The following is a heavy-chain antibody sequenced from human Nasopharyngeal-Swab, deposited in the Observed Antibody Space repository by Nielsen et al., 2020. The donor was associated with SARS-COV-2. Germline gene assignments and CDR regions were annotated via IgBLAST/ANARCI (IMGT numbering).Heavy chain of an antibody. CDR2: IYYSGAT. J-gene: IGHJ6*03. CDR3: VRDNYYHYYMDV. V-gene: IGHV4-39*01. D-gene: IGHD2-15*01. Sequence: WIRQSPSKGLEWIGSIYYSGATYYSPSLKSRLTISVDTSQNQFSLTVSSVTASDTAVYYCVRDNYYHYYMDVWGQGTTVTVSS.